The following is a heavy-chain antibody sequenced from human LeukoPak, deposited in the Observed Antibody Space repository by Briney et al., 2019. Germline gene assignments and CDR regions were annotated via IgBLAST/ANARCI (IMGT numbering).Heavy chain of an antibody. CDR3: ARDQYYDFWSGYSHYYYYYMDV. CDR1: GFTFSSYA. V-gene: IGHV3-30*04. Sequence: GGSLRLSCAASGFTFSSYAMHWVRQAPGKGLERVAVISYDGSNKYYADSVKGRFTISRDNSKNTLYLQMNSLRAEDTAVYYCARDQYYDFWSGYSHYYYYYMDVWGKGTTVTVSS. J-gene: IGHJ6*03. CDR2: ISYDGSNK. D-gene: IGHD3-3*01.